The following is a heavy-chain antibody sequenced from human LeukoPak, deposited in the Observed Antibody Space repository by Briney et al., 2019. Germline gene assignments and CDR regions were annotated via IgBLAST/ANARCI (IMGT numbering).Heavy chain of an antibody. D-gene: IGHD4-23*01. Sequence: SETLSLTCTVSGGSISSYYWSWIRQPPGKGLEWMGYIYYSGSTNYNPSLKSRVTLSLDTSKNQFSLKLSSVTAADTAVYYGARATQTTVAVNRVYYYYYMAVWGKGTTVTVSS. J-gene: IGHJ6*03. CDR1: GGSISSYY. V-gene: IGHV4-59*01. CDR3: ARATQTTVAVNRVYYYYYMAV. CDR2: IYYSGST.